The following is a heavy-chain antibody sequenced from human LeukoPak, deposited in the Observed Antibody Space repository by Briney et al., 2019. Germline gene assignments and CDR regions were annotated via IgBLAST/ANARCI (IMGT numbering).Heavy chain of an antibody. Sequence: PGGPLRLSCAASGFTFSSYAMSWVRQAPGKELEWVSAISGSGGSTYYADSVKGRFAISRDNSKNTLYLQMTSLRVDDSAIYYCARGNGNVGGRLDPWGQGTRVTVSS. CDR2: ISGSGGST. V-gene: IGHV3-23*01. J-gene: IGHJ5*02. D-gene: IGHD4-23*01. CDR3: ARGNGNVGGRLDP. CDR1: GFTFSSYA.